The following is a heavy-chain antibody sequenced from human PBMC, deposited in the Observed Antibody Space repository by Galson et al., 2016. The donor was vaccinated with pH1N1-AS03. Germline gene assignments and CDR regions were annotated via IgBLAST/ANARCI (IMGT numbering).Heavy chain of an antibody. Sequence: SLRLSCAASGLSVTDYYMAWIRQAPGKGLECVSYISWTGDFIQYADSVRGRFTISRYSATDSVHLRMDNLRIEDPAVYYCATGVASVTGSGALGYWSQGMLVAVSS. D-gene: IGHD3-10*01. CDR2: ISWTGDFI. V-gene: IGHV3-11*04. CDR1: GLSVTDYY. J-gene: IGHJ4*02. CDR3: ATGVASVTGSGALGY.